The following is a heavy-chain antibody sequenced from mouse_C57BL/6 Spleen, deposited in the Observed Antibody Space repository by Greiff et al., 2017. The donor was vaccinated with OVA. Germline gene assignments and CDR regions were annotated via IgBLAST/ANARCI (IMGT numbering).Heavy chain of an antibody. CDR1: GYTFTSYG. CDR3: SRILRSYYAMDY. D-gene: IGHD1-1*01. Sequence: QVQLQQSGAELARPGASVKLSCKASGYTFTSYGISWVKQRTGQGLEWIGEIYPRSGNTYYNEKFKGKATLTADKSSSTAYMVLRSLTSEDSAVYFCSRILRSYYAMDYWGQGTSVTVSS. V-gene: IGHV1-81*01. CDR2: IYPRSGNT. J-gene: IGHJ4*01.